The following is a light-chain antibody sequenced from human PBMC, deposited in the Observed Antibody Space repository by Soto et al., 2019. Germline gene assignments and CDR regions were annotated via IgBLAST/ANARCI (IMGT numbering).Light chain of an antibody. CDR3: QHYNSYSEA. CDR2: GAS. Sequence: EIVLTQSPGPLSLSPGERATLSCRASQSVSSSYLAWYQQKPGQAPRLLFYGASTRATGIPARFSGSGSGTEFTLTVSSLQPDDFATYYCQHYNSYSEAFGQGTKVDIK. V-gene: IGKV3-20*01. J-gene: IGKJ1*01. CDR1: QSVSSSY.